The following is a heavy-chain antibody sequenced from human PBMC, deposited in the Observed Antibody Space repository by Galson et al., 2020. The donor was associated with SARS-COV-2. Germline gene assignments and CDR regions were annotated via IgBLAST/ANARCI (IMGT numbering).Heavy chain of an antibody. Sequence: DSVKGRFTISRDNSKNMLFLQMNSLRAEDTAVYYCARDRPVATTVREVILSGRELDPWGQGTLVTVSS. V-gene: IGHV3-23*01. J-gene: IGHJ5*02. D-gene: IGHD3-10*01. CDR3: ARDRPVATTVREVILSGRELDP.